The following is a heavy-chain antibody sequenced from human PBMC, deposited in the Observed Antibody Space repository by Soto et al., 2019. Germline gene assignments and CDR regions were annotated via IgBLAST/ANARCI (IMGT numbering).Heavy chain of an antibody. J-gene: IGHJ6*02. CDR3: ARGFQTDGKYYYYGMDV. CDR2: MNPNSGNT. D-gene: IGHD1-1*01. Sequence: ASVKVSCKASGYTFTSYDINWVRQATGQGLEWMGWMNPNSGNTGYAQKFQGRVTMTRNTSISTAYMELSSLRSEDTAVYYCARGFQTDGKYYYYGMDVWGQGTTVTVYS. V-gene: IGHV1-8*01. CDR1: GYTFTSYD.